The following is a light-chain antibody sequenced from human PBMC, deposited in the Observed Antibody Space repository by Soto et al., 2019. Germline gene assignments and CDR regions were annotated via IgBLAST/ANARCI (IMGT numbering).Light chain of an antibody. V-gene: IGLV2-8*01. CDR1: SSDVGGYDY. J-gene: IGLJ1*01. Sequence: QSALTQPPSASGSPGQSVTISCTGSSSDVGGYDYVSWYQLHPGKAPKFMIYEVSKRPSGVPDRFSGSKSGNTASLTVSGLQAEDEADYYCSSYAGYNNYVFGTGTKLTVL. CDR2: EVS. CDR3: SSYAGYNNYV.